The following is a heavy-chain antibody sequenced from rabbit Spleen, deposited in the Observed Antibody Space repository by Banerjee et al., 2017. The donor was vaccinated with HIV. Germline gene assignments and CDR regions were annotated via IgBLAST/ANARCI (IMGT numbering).Heavy chain of an antibody. CDR2: IYAGSSGST. CDR1: GFSFSDYHF. D-gene: IGHD8-1*01. CDR3: ARDTGSSFSSYGMDL. Sequence: QSLEESGGDLVKPGASLTLTCTASGFSFSDYHFMCWVRQAPGKGLEWIACIYAGSSGSTYYANWAKGRFTISKTSSTTVTLQMTRLTAANTATYFCARDTGSSFSSYGMDLWGQGTLVTVS. V-gene: IGHV1S40*01. J-gene: IGHJ6*01.